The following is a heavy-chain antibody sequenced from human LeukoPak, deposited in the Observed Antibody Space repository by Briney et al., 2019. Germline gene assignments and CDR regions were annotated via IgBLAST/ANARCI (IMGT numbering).Heavy chain of an antibody. CDR3: AKGPDSSGYYAPFDY. CDR2: ISWNSGSI. CDR1: GFTFSSYA. Sequence: PGGSLRLSCAASGFTFSSYAMSWVRQAPGKGLEWVSGISWNSGSIGYADSVKGRFTISRDNAKNSLYLQMNSLRAEDTALYYCAKGPDSSGYYAPFDYWGQGTLVTVSS. J-gene: IGHJ4*02. V-gene: IGHV3-9*01. D-gene: IGHD3-22*01.